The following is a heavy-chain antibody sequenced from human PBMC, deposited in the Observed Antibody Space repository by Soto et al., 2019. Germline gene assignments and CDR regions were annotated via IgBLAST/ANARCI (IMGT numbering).Heavy chain of an antibody. CDR2: ISNDGANE. Sequence: QVQLVESGGGVVQPGGSLRLSCAASGFTFSSSAMHWVRQAPGEGLQWVAVISNDGANEFYADSVKGRFTVSRDNSKNPLYLQMNSLRVEDTSAYFCARDATGAGTCDYWGQGTLVSVSS. CDR1: GFTFSSSA. CDR3: ARDATGAGTCDY. D-gene: IGHD6-19*01. V-gene: IGHV3-30-3*01. J-gene: IGHJ4*02.